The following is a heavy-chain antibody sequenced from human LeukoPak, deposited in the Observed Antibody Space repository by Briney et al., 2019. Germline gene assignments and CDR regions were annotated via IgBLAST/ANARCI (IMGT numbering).Heavy chain of an antibody. CDR3: ARDREPNWYFDL. CDR1: GGSISSGGYY. J-gene: IGHJ2*01. Sequence: SGTLSLTCTVSGGSISSGGYYWSWIRQHPGKGLEWIGYIYYSGSTYYNPSLKSRVAISVDTSKNQFSLKLSSVTAADTAVYYCARDREPNWYFDLWGRGTLVTVSS. V-gene: IGHV4-31*03. CDR2: IYYSGST.